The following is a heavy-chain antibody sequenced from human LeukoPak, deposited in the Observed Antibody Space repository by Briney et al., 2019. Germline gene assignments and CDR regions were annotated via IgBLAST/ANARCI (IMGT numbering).Heavy chain of an antibody. Sequence: PGGSLRLSCAASGFRFDHHGMSWVRQAPGKGLEWVSGINWNGGSTGYGDSVKGRFTISRDNAKNSLYLQMNRMRAEDTALYYCAGGDRNGWYFDYWGQGVLVTVSS. D-gene: IGHD6-19*01. CDR1: GFRFDHHG. CDR3: AGGDRNGWYFDY. V-gene: IGHV3-20*04. J-gene: IGHJ4*02. CDR2: INWNGGST.